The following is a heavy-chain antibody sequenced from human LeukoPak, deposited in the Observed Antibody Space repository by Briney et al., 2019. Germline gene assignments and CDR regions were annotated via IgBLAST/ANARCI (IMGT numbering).Heavy chain of an antibody. CDR2: ISSSSSYI. CDR3: AREGGDYVWGTKI. Sequence: GGSLRLSCAASGFTFSSYSMNWVRQAPGKGLEWVSSISSSSSYIYYADSVKGRFTISRDSAKNSLYLQMNSLRAEDTAVYYCAREGGDYVWGTKIWGQGTLVTVSS. CDR1: GFTFSSYS. V-gene: IGHV3-21*01. D-gene: IGHD3-16*01. J-gene: IGHJ4*02.